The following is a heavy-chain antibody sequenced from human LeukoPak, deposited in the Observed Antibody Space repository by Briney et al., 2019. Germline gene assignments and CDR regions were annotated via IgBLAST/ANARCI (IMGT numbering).Heavy chain of an antibody. D-gene: IGHD6-19*01. CDR1: GYTFTGYY. CDR2: INPNSGGT. V-gene: IGHV1-2*02. CDR3: ARDVTRLGYSSGWYGGPEGETPPAVSDY. Sequence: ASVKVSCKASGYTFTGYYVHWVRQAPGQGLEWMGWINPNSGGTNYAQKFQGRVTITRDTSISTAYMELSRLRSDDTAVYYCARDVTRLGYSSGWYGGPEGETPPAVSDYWGQGTLVTVSS. J-gene: IGHJ4*02.